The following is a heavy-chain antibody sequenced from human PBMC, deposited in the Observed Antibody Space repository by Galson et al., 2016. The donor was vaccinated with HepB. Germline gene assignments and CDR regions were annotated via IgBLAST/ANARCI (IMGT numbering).Heavy chain of an antibody. V-gene: IGHV3-48*02. CDR3: ATRYIYGN. CDR1: GFTFSSYS. D-gene: IGHD5-18*01. CDR2: ISSSGSII. J-gene: IGHJ4*02. Sequence: SLRLSCAASGFTFSSYSMNWVRQAPGKGLEWVSHISSSGSIIYYADSVKGRFTISRDNAKNSLYLQMNSLRDEDTAVYYCATRYIYGNWGQGTLVTVSS.